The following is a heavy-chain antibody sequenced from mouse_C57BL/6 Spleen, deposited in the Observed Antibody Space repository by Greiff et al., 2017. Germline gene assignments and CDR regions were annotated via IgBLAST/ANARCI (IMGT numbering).Heavy chain of an antibody. D-gene: IGHD2-5*01. V-gene: IGHV5-4*01. CDR3: AREGVYSNYVFDV. CDR2: ISDGGSYT. J-gene: IGHJ1*03. Sequence: EVKVVESGGGLVKPGGSLKLSCAASGFTFSSSAMSLVRQTPEKRLEWVATISDGGSYTYYPDTVKGRFTISRDNAKNNLYLQMSHLKSEDTAMYYCAREGVYSNYVFDVWGTGTTVTVSS. CDR1: GFTFSSSA.